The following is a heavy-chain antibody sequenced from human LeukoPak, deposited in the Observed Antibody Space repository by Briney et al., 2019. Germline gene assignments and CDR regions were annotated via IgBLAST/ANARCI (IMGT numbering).Heavy chain of an antibody. D-gene: IGHD2-21*01. CDR3: AKAPVTTCRGAYCYPFDY. J-gene: IGHJ4*02. CDR1: GFTFSNYW. Sequence: GGSLRLSCAASGFTFSNYWMTWVRQAPGKGLEWVATIKQDGSEIYYVDSVKGRFTISRDNAKNTLFLQMNRLRPEDAAVYYCAKAPVTTCRGAYCYPFDYWGQGTLVTVSS. CDR2: IKQDGSEI. V-gene: IGHV3-7*03.